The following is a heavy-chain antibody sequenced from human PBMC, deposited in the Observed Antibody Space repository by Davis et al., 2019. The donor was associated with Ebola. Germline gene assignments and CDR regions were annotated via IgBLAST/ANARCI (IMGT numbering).Heavy chain of an antibody. CDR1: GFTFSSFA. Sequence: PGGSLRLSCAASGFTFSSFAMHWVRQAPGKGLEWVAVLSYDGGSKYHADSVRGRFTISRDNSKNTLYLQMNSLRAEDTAVYYCARAGDWYFDLWGRGTLVTVSS. CDR3: ARAGDWYFDL. V-gene: IGHV3-30*04. J-gene: IGHJ2*01. D-gene: IGHD7-27*01. CDR2: LSYDGGSK.